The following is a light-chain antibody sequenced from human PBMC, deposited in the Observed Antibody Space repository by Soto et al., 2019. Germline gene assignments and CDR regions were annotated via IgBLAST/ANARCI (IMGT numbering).Light chain of an antibody. J-gene: IGLJ1*01. V-gene: IGLV1-40*01. Sequence: QSVLTQPPSVSGAPGQRVTISCTGSSSNIGAGYDVHWYQQLPGTAPKLLIYGNSNRPSGVPDRFSGSKSGTSASLAITGLQCEDEADYYGQSDAISLSGPYVFGPGTLVTVL. CDR2: GNS. CDR1: SSNIGAGYD. CDR3: QSDAISLSGPYV.